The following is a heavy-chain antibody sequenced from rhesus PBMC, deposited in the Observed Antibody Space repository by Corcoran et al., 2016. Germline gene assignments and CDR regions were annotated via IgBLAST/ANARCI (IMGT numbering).Heavy chain of an antibody. CDR2: IYGSSVNT. D-gene: IGHD4-29*01. Sequence: QVQLQESGPGLVKPSETLSLPCAVSGGSFSRYWWGWIRQPHWKGMEWIGSIYGSSVNTEYNPSLKSRATISRDTSKNQCSLKRSSVTAADTAVYYWASTYGSSYWYFDIWGPGTPITISS. J-gene: IGHJ2*01. V-gene: IGHV4-160*01. CDR3: ASTYGSSYWYFDI. CDR1: GGSFSRYW.